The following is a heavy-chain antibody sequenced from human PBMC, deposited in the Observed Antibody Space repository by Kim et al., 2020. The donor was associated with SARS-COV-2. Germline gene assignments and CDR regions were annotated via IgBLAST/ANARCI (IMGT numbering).Heavy chain of an antibody. J-gene: IGHJ6*02. CDR2: RKPDGSQI. CDR1: GFTFANHW. Sequence: GGSLRLSCAASGFTFANHWMSWVRQAPGKGLEWVAHRKPDGSQIHYVDSVKGRFTLFSDNAKTSVYLQMNSLRPEDTAVYYCARTAVVGRGLDVWGQGTTVTVSS. CDR3: ARTAVVGRGLDV. V-gene: IGHV3-7*01. D-gene: IGHD6-13*01.